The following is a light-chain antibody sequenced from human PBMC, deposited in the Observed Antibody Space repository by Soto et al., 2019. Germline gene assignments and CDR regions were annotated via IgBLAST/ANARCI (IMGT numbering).Light chain of an antibody. CDR2: GAS. V-gene: IGKV3-15*01. CDR3: QQYNNWPT. CDR1: QSVSSN. J-gene: IGKJ4*01. Sequence: EIVMTQSPATLSVSPGERATLSCRASQSVSSNLAWYQQKPGQAPRLLIYGASTRATGIPARFSGSGSGTEFTLTISSLQSEEFAVYYWQQYNNWPTFGGGTKVEIK.